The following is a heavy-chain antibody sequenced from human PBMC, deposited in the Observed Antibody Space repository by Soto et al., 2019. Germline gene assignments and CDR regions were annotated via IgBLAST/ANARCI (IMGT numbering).Heavy chain of an antibody. CDR3: ARSRVFITVVCMANYYYYYGIDV. V-gene: IGHV6-1*01. Sequence: SQTLSLTCAISGDSVSSNSAAWNWIRQSPSRGLEWLGRTYYRSKWYNDYAVSVQSRMTINPDTSKNQFSLQLNSLTPEDTAVYYCARSRVFITVVCMANYYYYYGIDVRARRTTVTVS. D-gene: IGHD6-19*01. CDR1: GDSVSSNSAA. CDR2: TYYRSKWYN. J-gene: IGHJ6*02.